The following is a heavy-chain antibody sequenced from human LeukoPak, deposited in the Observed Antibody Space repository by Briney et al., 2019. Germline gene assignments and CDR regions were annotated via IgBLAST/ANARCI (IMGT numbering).Heavy chain of an antibody. D-gene: IGHD3-16*02. CDR2: LSSSSSYI. Sequence: PGGSLRLSCAASGFTFSSYSMNWVRQAPGKGLEWVSSLSSSSSYIYYADSVKGRFTISRDNAKNSLYLQMNSLRAEDTAVYYCARDYVWGSYRPPPGDPWGQGTLVTVSS. V-gene: IGHV3-21*01. CDR1: GFTFSSYS. CDR3: ARDYVWGSYRPPPGDP. J-gene: IGHJ5*02.